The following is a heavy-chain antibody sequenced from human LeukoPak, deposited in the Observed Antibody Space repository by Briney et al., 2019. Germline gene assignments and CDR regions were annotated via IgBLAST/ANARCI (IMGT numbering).Heavy chain of an antibody. CDR1: GYSIRSGYH. J-gene: IGHJ6*03. CDR2: IYHSGST. Sequence: SETLSLTCSVSGYSIRSGYHWAWIRQSPGKGLEWLGSIYHSGSTYYNPSLKSRVTISVDTSKNQFSLKLSSVTAADTAVYYCARDAEDYYYYMDVWGKGTTVTISS. V-gene: IGHV4-38-2*02. CDR3: ARDAEDYYYYMDV.